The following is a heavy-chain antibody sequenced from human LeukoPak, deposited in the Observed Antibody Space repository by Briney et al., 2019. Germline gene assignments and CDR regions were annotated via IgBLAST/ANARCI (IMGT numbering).Heavy chain of an antibody. CDR2: INTNTGNP. J-gene: IGHJ4*02. V-gene: IGHV7-4-1*02. CDR1: GYTFTSYA. D-gene: IGHD2-15*01. CDR3: ARGAIPLYCSGGSCPFDY. Sequence: ASVKVSCEASGYTFTSYAMNWVRQAPGQGLEWMGWINTNTGNPTYAQGFTGRFVFSLDTSVSTAYLQISSLKAEDTAVYYCARGAIPLYCSGGSCPFDYWGQGTLVTVSS.